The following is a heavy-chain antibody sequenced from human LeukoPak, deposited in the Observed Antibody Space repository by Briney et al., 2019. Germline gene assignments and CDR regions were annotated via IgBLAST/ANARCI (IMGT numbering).Heavy chain of an antibody. D-gene: IGHD3-10*01. J-gene: IGHJ3*02. CDR3: ARDIFAGTMVRGVYDAFDI. CDR1: GYTFTGYY. CDR2: INPNSGGT. V-gene: IGHV1-2*02. Sequence: GASVKVSCKASGYTFTGYYMHWVRQAPGQGLEWMGWINPNSGGTNYAQKLQGRVTMTTDTSTSTAYMELRSLRSDDTAVYYCARDIFAGTMVRGVYDAFDIWGQGTMVTVSS.